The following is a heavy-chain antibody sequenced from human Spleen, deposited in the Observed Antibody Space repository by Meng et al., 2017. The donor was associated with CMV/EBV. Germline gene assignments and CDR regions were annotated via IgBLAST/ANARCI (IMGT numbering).Heavy chain of an antibody. V-gene: IGHV3-23*01. CDR2: ISDDSGNT. J-gene: IGHJ6*02. CDR3: ARRYCSSTSCYVDGGMDV. D-gene: IGHD2-2*01. CDR1: GFTFSSYA. Sequence: GESLKISCAASGFTFSSYAMTWVRQAPGKGLEWVSSISDDSGNTFYADSVRGRFTISRDNSKSTLHLQMNSLRAEDTAVYYCARRYCSSTSCYVDGGMDVWGQGTTVTVSS.